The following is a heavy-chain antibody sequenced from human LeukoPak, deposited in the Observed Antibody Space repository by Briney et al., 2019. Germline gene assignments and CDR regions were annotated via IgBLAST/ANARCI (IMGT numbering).Heavy chain of an antibody. CDR1: GGSISSSSYY. CDR3: ARGRYYYDFWSGYYTKNWFDP. CDR2: IYTSGST. V-gene: IGHV4-61*02. J-gene: IGHJ5*02. Sequence: SETLSLTCTVSGGSISSSSYYWSWIRQPAGKGLEWIGRIYTSGSTNYNPSLKSRVTISVDTSKNQFSLKLSSVTAADTAVYYCARGRYYYDFWSGYYTKNWFDPWGQGTLVTVSS. D-gene: IGHD3-3*01.